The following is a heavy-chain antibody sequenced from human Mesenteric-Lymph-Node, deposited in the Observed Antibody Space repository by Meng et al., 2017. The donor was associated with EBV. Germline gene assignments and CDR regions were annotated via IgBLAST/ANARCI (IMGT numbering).Heavy chain of an antibody. J-gene: IGHJ4*02. CDR2: ISPFNGNT. CDR3: ARDVLGSGDY. Sequence: QVPMVQYGGEVKNPWASVKVNCKASGYTFSAYGISWVRQAPGQGLEWMGWISPFNGNTNYAQNLQDRVTMTTDTSTTTAYMELRNLRSDDTAVYYCARDVLGSGDYWGQGTLVTVSS. CDR1: GYTFSAYG. D-gene: IGHD5-12*01. V-gene: IGHV1-18*01.